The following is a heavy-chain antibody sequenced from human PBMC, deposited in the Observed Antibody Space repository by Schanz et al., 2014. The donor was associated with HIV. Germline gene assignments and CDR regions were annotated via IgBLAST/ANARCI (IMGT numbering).Heavy chain of an antibody. D-gene: IGHD3-9*01. J-gene: IGHJ4*02. V-gene: IGHV1-69*01. Sequence: QVQLVQSGAEVKKPGSSVKVSCKASGGAFSSYAISWVRQAPGQGLEWMGGIMPILGKANYAQKLQGRVTVTADESTSTVYMELHSLRSDDTAIYYCSTAGGSGARRYSGVFEDWGQGTLVSVSS. CDR3: STAGGSGARRYSGVFED. CDR1: GGAFSSYA. CDR2: IMPILGKA.